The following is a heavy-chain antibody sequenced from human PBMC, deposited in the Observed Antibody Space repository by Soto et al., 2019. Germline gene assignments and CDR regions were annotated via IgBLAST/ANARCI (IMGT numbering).Heavy chain of an antibody. J-gene: IGHJ4*02. V-gene: IGHV3-9*01. Sequence: EVQLVESGGGSVQPGRSLRLSCAASGFSFDDYGMHWVRQGPGTGLELVSGISWKSGDIYYADSVKGRCTIARDNAKRALYLQMNSLRTEDTALYYCAKDNDLDRDGPFDYWGQGMLVTVSS. CDR3: AKDNDLDRDGPFDY. D-gene: IGHD2-2*03. CDR1: GFSFDDYG. CDR2: ISWKSGDI.